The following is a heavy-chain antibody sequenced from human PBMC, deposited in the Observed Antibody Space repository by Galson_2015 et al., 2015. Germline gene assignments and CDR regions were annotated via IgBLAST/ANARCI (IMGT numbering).Heavy chain of an antibody. D-gene: IGHD1-1*01. CDR2: ISSSSSYI. J-gene: IGHJ3*01. CDR1: GFTFSSYS. CDR3: SLTLNDVSDV. V-gene: IGHV3-21*01. Sequence: SLRLSCAASGFTFSSYSMNWVRQAPGKGLEWVSSISSSSSYIYYADSVKGRFTISRDNAKNSLFLQLNSLRVEDTAVYFCSLTLNDVSDVWGQGTMVTVSS.